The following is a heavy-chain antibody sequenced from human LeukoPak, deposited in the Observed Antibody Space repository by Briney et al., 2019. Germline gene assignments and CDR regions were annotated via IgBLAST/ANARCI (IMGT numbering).Heavy chain of an antibody. Sequence: SGTLSLTCTVSSDSLSSGSYYWGWIRQPPGEGLEWIGSIYYSGSTSYNPSLKSRVTISVDTSKNQFSLKLSSVTAADTAVYYCARVPHSGWYVNYWGQGALVTVSS. CDR3: ARVPHSGWYVNY. D-gene: IGHD6-19*01. CDR1: SDSLSSGSYY. V-gene: IGHV4-39*01. CDR2: IYYSGST. J-gene: IGHJ4*02.